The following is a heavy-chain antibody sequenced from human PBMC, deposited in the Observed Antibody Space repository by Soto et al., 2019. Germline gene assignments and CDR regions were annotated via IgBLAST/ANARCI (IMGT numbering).Heavy chain of an antibody. CDR3: ARERGDSHWIDP. Sequence: SETLSLTCSVSGGSVSSESYYWSWIRQTPGKGLEWIGNVENNGSTKYNPSLKSRVTISVDTSKNQFSLKLSSVTGADTAVYYCARERGDSHWIDPWGQGTLVTVSS. J-gene: IGHJ5*02. V-gene: IGHV4-61*01. CDR2: VENNGST. D-gene: IGHD2-21*01. CDR1: GGSVSSESYY.